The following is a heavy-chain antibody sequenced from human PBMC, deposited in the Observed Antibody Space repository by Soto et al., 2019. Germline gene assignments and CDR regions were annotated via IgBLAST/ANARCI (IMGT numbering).Heavy chain of an antibody. CDR2: IHYSGTT. Sequence: SETLSLTCAVSGASISTSYWWSWVRQSPGKGLEWIGEIHYSGTTHYNPSLMSRVTISVDTPKNQLSLKLNSVTAADTAVYYCARVAADIASWLDPWGQGTLVTVSS. J-gene: IGHJ5*02. CDR1: GASISTSYW. CDR3: ARVAADIASWLDP. V-gene: IGHV4-4*02. D-gene: IGHD5-12*01.